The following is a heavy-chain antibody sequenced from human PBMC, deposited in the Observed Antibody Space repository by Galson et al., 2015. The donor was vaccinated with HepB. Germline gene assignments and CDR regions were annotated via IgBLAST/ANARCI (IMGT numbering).Heavy chain of an antibody. CDR2: ISSSSTII. D-gene: IGHD6-13*01. V-gene: IGHV3-48*04. CDR3: ARVLTGYSSTWRRYWFFDL. CDR1: GFTFSSYS. J-gene: IGHJ2*01. Sequence: SLRLSCAASGFTFSSYSMNWVRQAPGKGLEWVSFISSSSTIINYADSVKGRFTISRDDAKNSLYRQMNSLRAEDTAVYYCARVLTGYSSTWRRYWFFDLWGQGTLVTVSS.